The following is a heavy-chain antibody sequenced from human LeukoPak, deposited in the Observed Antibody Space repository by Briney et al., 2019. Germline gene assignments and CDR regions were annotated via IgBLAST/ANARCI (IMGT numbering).Heavy chain of an antibody. D-gene: IGHD3-10*02. CDR1: GYTFTGYY. Sequence: ASVKVSCKAPGYTFTGYYIHWVRQAPGQGLEWMGRINPNSDGTNYAQKFQGRVTMTSDTSISTAYMELSRLRSDDTAFYYCARDLNVYPYYFDFWGQGTLVTVSS. V-gene: IGHV1-2*06. CDR3: ARDLNVYPYYFDF. J-gene: IGHJ4*02. CDR2: INPNSDGT.